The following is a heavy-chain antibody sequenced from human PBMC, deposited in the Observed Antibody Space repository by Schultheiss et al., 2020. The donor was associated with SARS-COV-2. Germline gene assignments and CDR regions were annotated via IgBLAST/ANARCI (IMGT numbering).Heavy chain of an antibody. CDR2: IYHSGST. D-gene: IGHD4-17*01. CDR1: GGSISSSNW. Sequence: SETLSLTCAVSGGSISSSNWWSWVRQPPGKGLEWIGEIYHSGSTNYNPSLKSRVTISVDKSKNQFSLKLSSVTAADTAVYYCARGRNDYGDWGLFQHWGQGTLVTVSS. J-gene: IGHJ1*01. V-gene: IGHV4-4*02. CDR3: ARGRNDYGDWGLFQH.